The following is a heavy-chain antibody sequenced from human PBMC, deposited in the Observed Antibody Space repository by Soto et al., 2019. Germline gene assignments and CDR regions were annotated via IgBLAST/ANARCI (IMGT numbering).Heavy chain of an antibody. CDR3: ARDDCGSTSCYASILRFLEWAFDF. J-gene: IGHJ4*02. V-gene: IGHV3-30*03. CDR2: ISYDGSNK. D-gene: IGHD2-2*01. CDR1: GFTFSSYG. Sequence: QVQLVESGGGVVQPGRSLRLSCAASGFTFSSYGMHWVRQAPGKGLEWVAVISYDGSNKYYADSVKGRFTISRDNSKNSGHLQMNSLRAQDTAVYYCARDDCGSTSCYASILRFLEWAFDFWGQGTLVTVSS.